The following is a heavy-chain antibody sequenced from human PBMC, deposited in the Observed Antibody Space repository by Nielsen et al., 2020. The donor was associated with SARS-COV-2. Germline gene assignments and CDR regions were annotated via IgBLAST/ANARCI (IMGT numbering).Heavy chain of an antibody. J-gene: IGHJ6*02. CDR3: ARASFNDFWSCYFSLYYYGMDV. Sequence: SETLSLTCAVSGGSISSSNWWSWVRQPPGKGLEWIGEIYHSGSTNYNPSLKSRVTISVDKSKNQFSLKLSSVTAADTAVYYCARASFNDFWSCYFSLYYYGMDVWGQGTTVTVSS. D-gene: IGHD3-3*01. CDR1: GGSISSSNW. V-gene: IGHV4-4*02. CDR2: IYHSGST.